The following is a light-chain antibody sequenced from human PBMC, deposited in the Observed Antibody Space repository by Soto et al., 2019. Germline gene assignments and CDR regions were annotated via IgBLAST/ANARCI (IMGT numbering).Light chain of an antibody. Sequence: QSVLTHPPSASGSPGQSVTISCTGTSSDVGGYNYVSWYQQHPGKAPKLMIYEVSKRPSGVPDRFSGSKSGNTASLTVSGIQAEDEADYYCSSYAGSNNLVFGGGTKLTVL. CDR2: EVS. J-gene: IGLJ2*01. CDR3: SSYAGSNNLV. V-gene: IGLV2-8*01. CDR1: SSDVGGYNY.